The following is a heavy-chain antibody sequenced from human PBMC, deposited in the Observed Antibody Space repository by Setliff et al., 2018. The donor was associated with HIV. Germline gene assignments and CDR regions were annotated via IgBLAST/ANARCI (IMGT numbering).Heavy chain of an antibody. CDR2: INAGNGDT. Sequence: GASVKVSCKASGYTFTKSVIHWVRQAPGQRPEWVGWINAGNGDTEYSQKFQGRVTMTRNTSISTAYMELSSLRSEDTAVYYCARGSSWYWGYYYGMDVWGQGTTVTVSS. CDR1: GYTFTKSV. V-gene: IGHV1-3*01. D-gene: IGHD6-13*01. J-gene: IGHJ6*02. CDR3: ARGSSWYWGYYYGMDV.